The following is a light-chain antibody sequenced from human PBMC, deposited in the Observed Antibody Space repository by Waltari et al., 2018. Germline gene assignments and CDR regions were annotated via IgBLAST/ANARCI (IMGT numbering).Light chain of an antibody. CDR1: SGSISSNY. CDR2: GDE. Sequence: NFMLAQPHSVSESPGKTVTVSCTRSSGSISSNYVQLHQQRPGSDPTTVIYGDEQRPSGVPDRFSGSIDSSSNSASLSISGLKTEDEADYYCQSYDSNNPWVFGGGTKLTVL. V-gene: IGLV6-57*03. CDR3: QSYDSNNPWV. J-gene: IGLJ3*02.